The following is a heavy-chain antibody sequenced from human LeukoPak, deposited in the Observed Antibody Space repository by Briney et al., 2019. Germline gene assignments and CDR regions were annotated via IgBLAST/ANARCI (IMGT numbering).Heavy chain of an antibody. J-gene: IGHJ4*02. CDR2: IYYTGST. V-gene: IGHV4-30-4*01. D-gene: IGHD3-22*01. Sequence: SQTLSLTCTVSGGSISSDDYYWSWIRQPPGRDLEWIGYIYYTGSTYYNPSLKSRVTISIDTANNKFSLKLSSVTAADTAVHYCAWYYDRSPYYHFDSWGQGALVTVSS. CDR3: AWYYDRSPYYHFDS. CDR1: GGSISSDDYY.